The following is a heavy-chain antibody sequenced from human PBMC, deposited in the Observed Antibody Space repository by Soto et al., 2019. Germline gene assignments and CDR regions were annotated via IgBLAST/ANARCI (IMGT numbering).Heavy chain of an antibody. D-gene: IGHD3-10*01. CDR1: GDSVSSASYY. Sequence: QVQLQESGPGLVKPSETLSLTCAVSGDSVSSASYYWSWVRQPPGKGLEWIGYVDYTGSIKYNPSLKSRVTISVDTSKNQFSLQQTSVTAADTAVYYCARQERYYRWFDPWGQGTLVTVSS. CDR3: ARQERYYRWFDP. V-gene: IGHV4-61*01. J-gene: IGHJ5*02. CDR2: VDYTGSI.